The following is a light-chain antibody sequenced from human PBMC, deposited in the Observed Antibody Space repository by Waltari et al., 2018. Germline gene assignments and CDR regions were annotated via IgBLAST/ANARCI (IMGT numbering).Light chain of an antibody. CDR2: GAS. Sequence: EIVLTHSPGTLSVSPVERATISCRASQSLSSTYLAWYQLRPGQAPRLLIYGASSRAAGIPERFSGSGSGTDFTLTISRLEPEDFAVYYCQQYNKSPYTFGQGTKLRIK. CDR1: QSLSSTY. V-gene: IGKV3-20*01. J-gene: IGKJ2*01. CDR3: QQYNKSPYT.